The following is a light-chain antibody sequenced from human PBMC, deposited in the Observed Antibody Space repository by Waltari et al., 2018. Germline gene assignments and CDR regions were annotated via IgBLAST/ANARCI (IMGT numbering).Light chain of an antibody. CDR3: QQYYTTPYT. CDR2: GES. Sequence: DIVMTQSPDSLAMSLGERATSNCKSSQSVLYSSNNKNYLDWYQQKPGQPPKLLMYGESTRESGVPDRFSGSGSGTDFTLTISSLQAEDVAVYYCQQYYTTPYTFGQGTKVEIK. CDR1: QSVLYSSNNKNY. J-gene: IGKJ2*01. V-gene: IGKV4-1*01.